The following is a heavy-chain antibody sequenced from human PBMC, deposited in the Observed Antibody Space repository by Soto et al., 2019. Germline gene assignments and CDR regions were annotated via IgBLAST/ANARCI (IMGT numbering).Heavy chain of an antibody. D-gene: IGHD2-15*01. CDR3: ARSVPLPWTAGGGMDV. Sequence: GASVKVSCKASGYSFTRYYINWVRQAPGQGLEWMGWISAYNGNTHYEEKLQGRVTLTTDTSTSTAYMELSSLRSEDRAVYYCARSVPLPWTAGGGMDVWGQGTTVTVSS. CDR2: ISAYNGNT. J-gene: IGHJ6*02. V-gene: IGHV1-18*01. CDR1: GYSFTRYY.